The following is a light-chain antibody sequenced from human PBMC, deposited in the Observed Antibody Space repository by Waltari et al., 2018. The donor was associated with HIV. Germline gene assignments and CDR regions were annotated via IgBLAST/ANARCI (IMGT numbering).Light chain of an antibody. CDR1: KLADKY. J-gene: IGLJ1*01. CDR2: QHN. Sequence: SYEVSQHPSVSVSPGQTASISCSGDKLADKYVSWYQQKPGQSPVLVIFQHNKRPSGIPERFSGSKSGNTATLTIRGTQTMNDADYFCQTWDTSTASYVFGTGTTVTVL. CDR3: QTWDTSTASYV. V-gene: IGLV3-1*01.